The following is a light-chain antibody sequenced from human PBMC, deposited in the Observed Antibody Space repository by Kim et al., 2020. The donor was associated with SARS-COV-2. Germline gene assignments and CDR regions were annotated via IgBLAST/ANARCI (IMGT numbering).Light chain of an antibody. J-gene: IGKJ2*01. CDR3: QHYHSPPYT. CDR1: QRVFYSSNNKNY. CDR2: LAS. Sequence: IVMTQSPDSLAVSLGERATIKCKSSQRVFYSSNNKNYLAWYQQKPGQPPKLLIYLASTRESGVPDRFSGSGSETDFTLTISSLQAEDVAVYYCQHYHSPPYTFGQGTKLEI. V-gene: IGKV4-1*01.